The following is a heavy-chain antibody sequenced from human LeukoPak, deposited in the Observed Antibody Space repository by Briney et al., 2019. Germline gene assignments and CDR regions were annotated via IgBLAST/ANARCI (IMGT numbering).Heavy chain of an antibody. CDR3: ARAVAGGKYYFDN. Sequence: GGSLSLSCAASGFTVSSNYMSWVRQAPGKGLEWVSVISSGGSTYYSDSVKGRFTISRDNSKNTLYLQMNSLAAEDTVVYYCARAVAGGKYYFDNWGQGTLVTVSS. J-gene: IGHJ4*02. D-gene: IGHD6-19*01. CDR2: ISSGGST. CDR1: GFTVSSNY. V-gene: IGHV3-66*02.